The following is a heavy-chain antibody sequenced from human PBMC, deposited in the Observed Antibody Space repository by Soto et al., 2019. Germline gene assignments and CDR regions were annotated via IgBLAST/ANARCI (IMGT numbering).Heavy chain of an antibody. V-gene: IGHV3-23*01. CDR2: ISGSGGST. Sequence: EVQLLESGGGLVQPGGSLRLSCAASGFTFSSYAMSWVRQAPGKGLEWVSAISGSGGSTYYADSVKGRFTISRDNSKNTLYLQMNSLRAEDTAVYYCAKDGFVGDDYGDYGDIDYWGQGTLVTVSS. CDR3: AKDGFVGDDYGDYGDIDY. CDR1: GFTFSSYA. D-gene: IGHD4-17*01. J-gene: IGHJ4*02.